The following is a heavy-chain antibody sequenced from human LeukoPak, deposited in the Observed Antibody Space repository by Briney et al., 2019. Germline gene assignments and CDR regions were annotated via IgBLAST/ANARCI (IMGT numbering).Heavy chain of an antibody. CDR2: IYYSGNT. V-gene: IGHV4-39*01. J-gene: IGHJ2*01. CDR1: GVSISSSNSY. D-gene: IGHD6-19*01. CDR3: ARPAEYSSGWYRRYFDL. Sequence: SETLSLTCTVSGVSISSSNSYWGWIRQPPGKGLEWIGSIYYSGNTYYNASLKSRVTISVDTSKDQFSLKLSSVTAADTAVYYCARPAEYSSGWYRRYFDLWGRGTLVTVSS.